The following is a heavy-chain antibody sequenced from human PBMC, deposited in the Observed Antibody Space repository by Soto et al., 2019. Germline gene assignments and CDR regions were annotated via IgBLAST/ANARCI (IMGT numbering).Heavy chain of an antibody. CDR2: ISSSSSYI. Sequence: EVQLVESGGGLVKPGGSLRLSCAASGFTFSSYSMNWVRQAPGKGLEWVSSISSSSSYIYYADSVKGRFTISRDNAKNSLYLQMNSLRAEDTAVYYCASGRRYCSCGSCYSPFDYWGQGTLVTVSS. CDR1: GFTFSSYS. CDR3: ASGRRYCSCGSCYSPFDY. D-gene: IGHD2-15*01. J-gene: IGHJ4*02. V-gene: IGHV3-21*01.